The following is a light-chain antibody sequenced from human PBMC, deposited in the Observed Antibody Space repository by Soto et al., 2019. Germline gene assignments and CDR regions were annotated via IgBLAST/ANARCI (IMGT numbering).Light chain of an antibody. J-gene: IGKJ1*01. CDR3: QQRSNWPRSIT. CDR1: QSVSSNY. Sequence: EIVLTQSPGTLSLSPGERATLSCRASQSVSSNYLAWYQQKPGQAPRLLISGASSRATGIPARFSGSGSGTDFTLTISSLEPEDFAVYYRQQRSNWPRSITFGQGTKVHIK. V-gene: IGKV3D-20*02. CDR2: GAS.